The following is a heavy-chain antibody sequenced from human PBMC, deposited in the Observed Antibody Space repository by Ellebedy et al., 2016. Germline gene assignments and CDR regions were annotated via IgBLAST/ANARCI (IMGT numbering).Heavy chain of an antibody. CDR1: GYTFTSYG. CDR2: MNPNSGNT. J-gene: IGHJ4*02. D-gene: IGHD3-10*01. Sequence: ASVQVSCXASGYTFTSYGISWVRQAPGQGLEWMGWMNPNSGNTGYAQKFQGRVTITADKSTSTAYMELSSLRSEDTAVYYCASRNYGSGSHEDYWGQGTLVTVSS. V-gene: IGHV1-8*03. CDR3: ASRNYGSGSHEDY.